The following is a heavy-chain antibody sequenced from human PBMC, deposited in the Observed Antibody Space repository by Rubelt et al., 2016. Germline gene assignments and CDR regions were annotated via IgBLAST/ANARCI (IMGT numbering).Heavy chain of an antibody. Sequence: VASGLTFANYAMSWVRQASGKGQEWVSGISDGGESTYYADSVKGRFTISRDNSKNTLYLQMNSLRAEDTAVYSCARDVGCVSTRCSLNWFDPWGQGTLVTVSS. CDR2: ISDGGEST. V-gene: IGHV3-23*01. CDR3: ARDVGCVSTRCSLNWFDP. J-gene: IGHJ5*02. D-gene: IGHD2-2*01. CDR1: GLTFANYA.